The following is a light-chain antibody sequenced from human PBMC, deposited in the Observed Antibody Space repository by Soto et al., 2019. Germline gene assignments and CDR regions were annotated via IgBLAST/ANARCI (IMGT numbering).Light chain of an antibody. CDR1: QSPVDGDGITS. V-gene: IGKV2-24*01. Sequence: DIVMTQTPLSLRVTLGQPASISCSSSQSPVDGDGITSLSWLHQRPGQPPRLLIYKVSNRSSGVPDRFSGSGAGTDFTLKINTVEAEDVGVYYCMQDALYSTFGQGTKVEIK. CDR2: KVS. CDR3: MQDALYST. J-gene: IGKJ1*01.